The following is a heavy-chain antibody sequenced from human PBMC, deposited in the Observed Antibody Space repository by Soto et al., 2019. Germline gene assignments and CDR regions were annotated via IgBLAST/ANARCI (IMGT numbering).Heavy chain of an antibody. D-gene: IGHD2-15*01. J-gene: IGHJ4*02. CDR1: GGSISSGDYY. Sequence: SQTLSLTCTVSGGSISSGDYYWSWIRQPPGKGLEWIGYIYYSGSTYYNPSLKSRVTISVDTSKNQFSLKLSSVTAADTAVYYCARDCSGGSCHDYWGQGTLVTVSS. CDR3: ARDCSGGSCHDY. V-gene: IGHV4-30-4*01. CDR2: IYYSGST.